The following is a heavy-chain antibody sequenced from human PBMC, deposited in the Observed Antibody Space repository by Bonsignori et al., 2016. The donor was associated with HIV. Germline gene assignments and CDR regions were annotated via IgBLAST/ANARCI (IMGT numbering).Heavy chain of an antibody. CDR2: ISAWNAGT. CDR1: GFSFSISD. J-gene: IGHJ4*02. V-gene: IGHV3-23*01. D-gene: IGHD2-21*02. Sequence: GGSLRLSCAASGFSFSISDMTWVRQAPGKGLEWVSSISAWNAGTYYADSVRGRFTISRDNSKNTLYLQINSLRAEDTAIYYCAKGGLSTAGLNFWGQGTLVTVSS. CDR3: AKGGLSTAGLNF.